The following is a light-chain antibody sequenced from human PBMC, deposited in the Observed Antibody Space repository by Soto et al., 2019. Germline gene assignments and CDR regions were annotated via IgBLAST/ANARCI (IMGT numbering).Light chain of an antibody. Sequence: EIVLTQSPGTLSLSPGERTTISCRASQSVSSNYIAWYQQNPGQAPRLLIYGASTRATGIPDRFSGSGSGTDFTLTISRLEPEDFAVYFCQQYGRSPPFAFGQGTKVDIK. J-gene: IGKJ2*01. V-gene: IGKV3-20*01. CDR3: QQYGRSPPFA. CDR2: GAS. CDR1: QSVSSNY.